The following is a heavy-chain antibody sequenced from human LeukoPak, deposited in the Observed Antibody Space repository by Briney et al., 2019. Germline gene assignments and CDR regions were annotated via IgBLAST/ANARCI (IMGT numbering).Heavy chain of an antibody. V-gene: IGHV4-30-2*01. CDR3: ARDAAWYSSSSI. CDR1: GGSISSGGYY. J-gene: IGHJ4*02. CDR2: IYHSGST. Sequence: SETLSLTYTVSGGSISSGGYYWSWIRQPPGKGLEWIGYIYHSGSTYYDPSLKSRVTISVDRSKNQFSLKLSSVTAADTAVYYCARDAAWYSSSSIWGQGTLVTVSS. D-gene: IGHD6-6*01.